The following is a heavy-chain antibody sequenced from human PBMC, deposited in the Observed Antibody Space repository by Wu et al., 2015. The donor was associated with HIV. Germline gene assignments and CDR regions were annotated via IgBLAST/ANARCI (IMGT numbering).Heavy chain of an antibody. CDR2: MNPNSGNT. J-gene: IGHJ6*03. CDR3: ARDSGVVVPAAASGVSYYYYYMDV. CDR1: GYTFTSYD. Sequence: QVQLVQSGAEVKKPGASVKVSCKASGYTFTSYDINWVRQATGQGLEWMGWMNPNSGNTGYAQKFQGRVTMTRNTSISTAYMELSSLRSEDTAVYYCARDSGVVVPAAASGVSYYYYYMDVWGKGPRSPSP. D-gene: IGHD2-2*01. V-gene: IGHV1-8*01.